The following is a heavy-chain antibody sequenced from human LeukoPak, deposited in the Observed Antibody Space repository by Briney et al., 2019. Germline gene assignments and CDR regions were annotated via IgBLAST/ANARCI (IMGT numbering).Heavy chain of an antibody. V-gene: IGHV5-51*01. CDR2: IFPDDSDT. CDR1: GYSFTSYW. Sequence: PGESLKTSCKGSGYSFTSYWIAWVRQMPGKGLEWMGIIFPDDSDTRYSPSFQGLVTISADKSISTAYLQWNSLKASDTAMYYCARHSDITVADSWGQGTLVTVSS. CDR3: ARHSDITVADS. J-gene: IGHJ5*01. D-gene: IGHD6-19*01.